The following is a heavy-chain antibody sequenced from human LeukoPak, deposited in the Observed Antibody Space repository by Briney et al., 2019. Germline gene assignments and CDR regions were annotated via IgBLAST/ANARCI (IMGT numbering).Heavy chain of an antibody. J-gene: IGHJ4*02. CDR3: AKDKTNSGYSPFDY. CDR2: ISGSGGST. CDR1: GFTFSDYA. D-gene: IGHD3-22*01. V-gene: IGHV3-23*01. Sequence: PGGSLRLSCAASGFTFSDYAMGWVRQAPGKGLEWVSAISGSGGSTYYADSVKGRFTISRDNSKSTLYLQMNSPRAEDTAVYYCAKDKTNSGYSPFDYWGQGTLVTVSS.